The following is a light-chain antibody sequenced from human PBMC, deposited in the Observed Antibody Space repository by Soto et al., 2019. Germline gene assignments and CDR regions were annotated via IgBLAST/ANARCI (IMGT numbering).Light chain of an antibody. CDR1: QSVSSY. CDR3: QQRSNWPLT. V-gene: IGKV3-11*01. Sequence: EIVLTQSPATLSLSPGERATLSCRASQSVSSYLAWYQQKPGQAPRLLIYDASNRATGIPARFSGSGSGTDFTLTIRRLEPEAFAVYYCQQRSNWPLTFGGGPKVEIK. CDR2: DAS. J-gene: IGKJ4*01.